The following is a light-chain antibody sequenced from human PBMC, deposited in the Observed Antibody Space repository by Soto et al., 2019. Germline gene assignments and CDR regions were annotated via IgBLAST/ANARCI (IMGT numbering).Light chain of an antibody. V-gene: IGKV4-1*01. J-gene: IGKJ1*01. CDR3: HQYHSTPQT. Sequence: DIVMTQSPDSLAVSLGERATINCKSSQSVLSSSNNKNYLAWYQQKPGQPPKLRIYWASTRESGVPDRFSGSGSGTDFTLTISSLQAEDVAVYYYHQYHSTPQTFGQGTKVEIK. CDR2: WAS. CDR1: QSVLSSSNNKNY.